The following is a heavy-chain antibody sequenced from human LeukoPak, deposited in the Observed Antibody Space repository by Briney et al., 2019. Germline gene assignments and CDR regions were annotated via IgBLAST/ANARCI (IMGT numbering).Heavy chain of an antibody. CDR2: IFHTGST. CDR3: ARDFGVTTDNWFDP. Sequence: SETLSLTCTVSGYSISSGYYWAWIRQPPGKGLEWIGSIFHTGSTYHNPSLKSRVTISVDTSKNQFSLKLSSVTAADTAVYYCARDFGVTTDNWFDPWGQGTLVTVSS. V-gene: IGHV4-38-2*02. J-gene: IGHJ5*02. D-gene: IGHD4-17*01. CDR1: GYSISSGYY.